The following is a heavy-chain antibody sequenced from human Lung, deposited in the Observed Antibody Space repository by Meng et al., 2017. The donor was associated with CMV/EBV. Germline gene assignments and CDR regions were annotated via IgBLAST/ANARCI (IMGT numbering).Heavy chain of an antibody. V-gene: IGHV1-8*01. Sequence: ASVKVSCNASGYTFTSYDINWVRQATGQGLEWMGWMNPNSGNTAYAPKFQGRLTMTRNTSINTAYMDLSSLRSEDTAIYYCTRGRGSTHKGNWFDPWGKGTXVTVSS. J-gene: IGHJ5*02. CDR3: TRGRGSTHKGNWFDP. D-gene: IGHD3-10*01. CDR1: GYTFTSYD. CDR2: MNPNSGNT.